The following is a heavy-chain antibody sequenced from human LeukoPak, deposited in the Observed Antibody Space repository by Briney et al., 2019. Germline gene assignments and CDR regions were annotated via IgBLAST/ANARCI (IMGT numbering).Heavy chain of an antibody. CDR3: ARLVAGSYSDY. V-gene: IGHV1-3*01. CDR2: INAGNGNT. D-gene: IGHD3-10*01. CDR1: GYTFTSYA. Sequence: ASVKVSCKASGYTFTSYAMHWVRQAPGQRLEWMGWINAGNGNTKYSQKFQGRVTITRDTSTSTAYMELRSLRSDDTAVYYCARLVAGSYSDYWGQGTLVTVSS. J-gene: IGHJ4*02.